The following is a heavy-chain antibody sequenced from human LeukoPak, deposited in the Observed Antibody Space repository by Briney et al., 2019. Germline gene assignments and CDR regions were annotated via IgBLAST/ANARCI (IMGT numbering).Heavy chain of an antibody. CDR3: ARDQLRYFDWLTPPLWYFDL. Sequence: SETLSLTCTVSGGSISSYYWSWIRQPPGKGLEWIGYIYYSGSTNYNPSLKSRVTISVDTSKNQFSLKLSSVTAADTAVYYCARDQLRYFDWLTPPLWYFDLWGRGTLVTVSS. D-gene: IGHD3-9*01. J-gene: IGHJ2*01. CDR1: GGSISSYY. V-gene: IGHV4-59*01. CDR2: IYYSGST.